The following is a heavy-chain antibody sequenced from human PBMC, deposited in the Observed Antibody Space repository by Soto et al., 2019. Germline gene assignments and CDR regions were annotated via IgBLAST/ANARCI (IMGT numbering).Heavy chain of an antibody. CDR1: GFTFSSYS. CDR2: ISSSSSTI. J-gene: IGHJ4*02. Sequence: PGGSLRLSCAASGFTFSSYSMNWVRQAPGKGLGWVSYISSSSSTIYYADSVKGRFTISRDNAKNSLYLQMNSLRDEDTAVYYCARDYVGYGGTRFDYWGQGTLVTVSS. V-gene: IGHV3-48*02. CDR3: ARDYVGYGGTRFDY. D-gene: IGHD4-17*01.